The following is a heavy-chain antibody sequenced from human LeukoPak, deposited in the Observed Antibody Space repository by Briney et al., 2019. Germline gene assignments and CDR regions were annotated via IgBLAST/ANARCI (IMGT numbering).Heavy chain of an antibody. J-gene: IGHJ4*02. CDR3: ARQAGAGTRWDYFDY. CDR2: IYYSGST. D-gene: IGHD4-23*01. V-gene: IGHV4-31*03. Sequence: MASETLSLTCTVSGGSISSGGYYWSWIRQHPGKGLEWIGYIYYSGSTYYNPSLKSRVTISVDTSKNQFSLKLSSVTAADTAVYYCARQAGAGTRWDYFDYWGQGIQVTVSS. CDR1: GGSISSGGYY.